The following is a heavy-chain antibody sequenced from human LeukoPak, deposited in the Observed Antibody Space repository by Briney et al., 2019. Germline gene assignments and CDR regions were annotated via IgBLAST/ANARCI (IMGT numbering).Heavy chain of an antibody. CDR2: IYYSGST. D-gene: IGHD3-3*01. J-gene: IGHJ6*02. CDR1: GDSISSSSSH. CDR3: ARDRGDFWSGDYGMDV. V-gene: IGHV4-61*01. Sequence: SETLSLTCTVSGDSISSSSSHWGWIRQPPGKGLEWIGYIYYSGSTNYNPSLKSRVTISVDTSKNQFSLKLSSVTAADTAVYYCARDRGDFWSGDYGMDVWGQGTTVTVSS.